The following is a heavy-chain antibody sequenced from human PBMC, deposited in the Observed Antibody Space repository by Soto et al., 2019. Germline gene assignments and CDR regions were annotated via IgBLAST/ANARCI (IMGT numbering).Heavy chain of an antibody. CDR2: IKEDGGEQ. J-gene: IGHJ5*02. Sequence: PGGSLRLSCLASISISGGYWMSWVRPAPGKGPEWVANIKEDGGEQHYVDSVKGRFTISRANTENSLFLQMNNLRVEDSAIYYCAITTSTVSYWFDPWGPGTKVTSPQ. CDR3: AITTSTVSYWFDP. D-gene: IGHD4-4*01. V-gene: IGHV3-7*03. CDR1: ISISGGYW.